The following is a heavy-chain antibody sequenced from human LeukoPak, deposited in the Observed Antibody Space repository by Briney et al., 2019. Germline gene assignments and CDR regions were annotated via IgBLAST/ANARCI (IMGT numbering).Heavy chain of an antibody. D-gene: IGHD6-13*01. CDR3: AKARIAAAGTGAFDV. V-gene: IGHV3-23*01. J-gene: IGHJ3*01. CDR1: GFTVSSYG. CDR2: FSATDGSA. Sequence: RWSLRLSWAAAGFTVSSYGMTWVRPAAGKGRGWVSAFSATDGSAKYAESVKGRFTISRDNSKNSLYLQMNSLRDEDTAVYYCAKARIAAAGTGAFDVWGQGTMVTVSS.